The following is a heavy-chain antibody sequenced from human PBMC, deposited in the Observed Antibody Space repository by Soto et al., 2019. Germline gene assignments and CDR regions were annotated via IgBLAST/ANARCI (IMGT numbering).Heavy chain of an antibody. CDR1: GFSFSAYR. CDR2: ITSSSSSM. CDR3: ARDWTYCSGGSCYYGMDV. J-gene: IGHJ6*02. Sequence: PGGSLRLSCAASGFSFSAYRMNWVRQAPGKGLEWVAFITSSSSSMYYAGSVKGRFTISRDNAQNALFLQMNSLTGEDTAVYYCARDWTYCSGGSCYYGMDVWGQGTTVTVSS. D-gene: IGHD2-15*01. V-gene: IGHV3-48*01.